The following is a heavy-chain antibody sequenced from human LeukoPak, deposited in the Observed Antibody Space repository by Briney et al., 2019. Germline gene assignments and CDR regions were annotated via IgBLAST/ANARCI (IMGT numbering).Heavy chain of an antibody. D-gene: IGHD3-22*01. J-gene: IGHJ4*02. V-gene: IGHV1-69*01. CDR3: AREPRSYYDSSGYLDY. CDR2: IIPIFGTA. CDR1: GGTFSSYA. Sequence: SVKVSCKASGGTFSSYAISWVRQAPGQGLEWMGGIIPIFGTANYAQKFQGRVTITADESTSTAYMELSSLRSEDTAVYYCAREPRSYYDSSGYLDYWGQGTLVTVSP.